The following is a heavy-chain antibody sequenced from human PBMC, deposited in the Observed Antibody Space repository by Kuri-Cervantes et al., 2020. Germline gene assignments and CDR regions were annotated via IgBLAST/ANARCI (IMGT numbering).Heavy chain of an antibody. J-gene: IGHJ5*02. CDR1: GYSFSSGYY. CDR3: ARDPAPGYYGSGTPVWLDP. Sequence: SETLTLTCTASGYSFSSGYYRGWVRQPPGKGLEWIGNIYLGGSAYYNPSRKSRVTISVDTSKNQFSLKLSAVTAADTAVYYCARDPAPGYYGSGTPVWLDPWGQGTLVTVSS. D-gene: IGHD3-10*01. V-gene: IGHV4-38-2*02. CDR2: IYLGGSA.